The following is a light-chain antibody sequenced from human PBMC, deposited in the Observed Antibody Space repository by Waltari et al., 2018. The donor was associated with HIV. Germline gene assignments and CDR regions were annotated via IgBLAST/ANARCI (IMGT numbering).Light chain of an antibody. CDR3: AAWDDSLSGVL. J-gene: IGLJ3*02. V-gene: IGLV1-47*01. CDR1: SSNIGGNY. Sequence: QSVLTQPPSASGAPGQRVTMSCSGSSSNIGGNYVYWYQHPPGSAPKLLISRNNNRPSGVPGRFSGSKSGTSASLAISGLRSEDEADYYCAAWDDSLSGVLFGGGTKLTVL. CDR2: RNN.